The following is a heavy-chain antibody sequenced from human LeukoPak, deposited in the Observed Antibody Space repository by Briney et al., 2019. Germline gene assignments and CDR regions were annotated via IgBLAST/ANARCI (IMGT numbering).Heavy chain of an antibody. J-gene: IGHJ4*02. CDR2: ISWNSGSI. Sequence: PGRSLTLSCAASGFTFDDYAMHWVRQAPGKGLEWVSGISWNSGSIGYADSVKGRFTISRDNAKNSLYLQMNSLRAEDTALYYCAKGVNDYYDSSGADYWGQGTLVTVSS. D-gene: IGHD3-22*01. CDR1: GFTFDDYA. V-gene: IGHV3-9*01. CDR3: AKGVNDYYDSSGADY.